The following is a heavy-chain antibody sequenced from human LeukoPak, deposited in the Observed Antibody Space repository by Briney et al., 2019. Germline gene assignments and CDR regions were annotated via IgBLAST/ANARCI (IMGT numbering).Heavy chain of an antibody. CDR3: ARSVTYYDFDGSF. CDR1: GFTVSSYA. J-gene: IGHJ4*02. CDR2: ISYDGSNK. Sequence: GRSLRLSCAASGFTVSSYAMHWVRQAPGKGLEWVAVISYDGSNKYYADSVKGRFTISRDNSKNTLYLQMNSLRAEDTALYYCARSVTYYDFDGSFWGQGTLVTVSS. V-gene: IGHV3-30-3*01. D-gene: IGHD3-3*01.